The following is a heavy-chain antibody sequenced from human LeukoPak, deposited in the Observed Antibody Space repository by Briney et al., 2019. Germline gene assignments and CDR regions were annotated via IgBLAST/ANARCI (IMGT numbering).Heavy chain of an antibody. CDR2: ISSSGSTI. V-gene: IGHV3-48*03. J-gene: IGHJ4*02. D-gene: IGHD6-13*01. CDR1: GFTFSSYE. Sequence: PGGSLRLSCAASGFTFSSYEMNWVRQAPGKGLEWVSYISSSGSTIYYADSVKGRFTISRDNAKNSLYLQMNSLRAEDTAVYYCARGVYSSSWYSRRNYFDYWGQGTLVTVSS. CDR3: ARGVYSSSWYSRRNYFDY.